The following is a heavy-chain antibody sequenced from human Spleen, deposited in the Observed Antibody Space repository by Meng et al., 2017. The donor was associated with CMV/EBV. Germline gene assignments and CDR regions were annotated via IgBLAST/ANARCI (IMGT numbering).Heavy chain of an antibody. J-gene: IGHJ4*02. CDR3: ARDGDGYPTDY. CDR1: GGSFSGYY. Sequence: QSLLQQSGAGLLKPAVTLSRTCAVYGGSFSGYYWSWIRQPPGKGLEWIGEINHSGSTNYNPSLKSRVTISVDTSKNQFSLKLSSVTAADTAVYYCARDGDGYPTDYWGQGTLVTVSS. CDR2: INHSGST. D-gene: IGHD5-24*01. V-gene: IGHV4-34*01.